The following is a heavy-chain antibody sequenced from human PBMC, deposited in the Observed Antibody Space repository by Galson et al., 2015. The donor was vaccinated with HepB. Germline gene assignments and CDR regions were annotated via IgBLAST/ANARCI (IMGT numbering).Heavy chain of an antibody. CDR2: IRSKATNYAA. D-gene: IGHD6-13*01. J-gene: IGHJ4*02. Sequence: SLRLSCAASGFTFSGSAIHWVRQASGRGPEWIGHIRSKATNYAALYVLSLKGRFTISRDDSKNMAYLHMRSLKTDDTAVYYRVRSGDFSGYSSRWGQGTLVTVSS. CDR3: VRSGDFSGYSSR. V-gene: IGHV3-73*01. CDR1: GFTFSGSA.